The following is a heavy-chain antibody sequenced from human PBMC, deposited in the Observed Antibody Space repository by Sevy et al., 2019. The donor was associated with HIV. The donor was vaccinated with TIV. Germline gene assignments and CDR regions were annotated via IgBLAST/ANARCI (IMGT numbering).Heavy chain of an antibody. J-gene: IGHJ4*02. D-gene: IGHD5-12*01. V-gene: IGHV3-49*03. CDR3: TRPLATADTPEYFFDY. CDR2: IRRNSHEPYGGTT. CDR1: GFTFGDYA. Sequence: GGSLRLSCTSSGFTFGDYAMSWFRQAPGKGLEWVAFIRRNSHEPYGGTTEYAASVKGRFTISRDDSKSIADLQMNSLKTEDTAVYYCTRPLATADTPEYFFDYWGQLILVTLSS.